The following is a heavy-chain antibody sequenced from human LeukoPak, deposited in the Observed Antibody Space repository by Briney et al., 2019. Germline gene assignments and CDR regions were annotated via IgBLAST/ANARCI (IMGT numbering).Heavy chain of an antibody. V-gene: IGHV4-59*12. CDR3: ARDRPDYGSGSYYSVDY. CDR2: IHHSGSA. Sequence: SETLSLTCTVSGDSITTYYWSWIRQPPGKGLECIGYIHHSGSANYNPSLKSRVTTSVDTSKNQFSLKLSSVTAADTAVYYCARDRPDYGSGSYYSVDYWGQGTLVTVSS. D-gene: IGHD3-10*01. CDR1: GDSITTYY. J-gene: IGHJ4*02.